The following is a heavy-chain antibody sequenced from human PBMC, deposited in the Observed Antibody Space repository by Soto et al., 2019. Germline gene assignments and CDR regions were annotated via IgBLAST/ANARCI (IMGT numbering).Heavy chain of an antibody. J-gene: IGHJ6*02. D-gene: IGHD1-26*01. Sequence: QVQLVQSGAEVKKPGSSVKVSCKASGGTFSSYAISWVRQAPGQGLEWMGGIIPIFGTANYAQKFQGRVTITADESTSTAYMELSSLRSEDTAVYYCARCNRRATPRHYYYYYGMDVWGQGTTVTVSS. CDR2: IIPIFGTA. CDR3: ARCNRRATPRHYYYYYGMDV. CDR1: GGTFSSYA. V-gene: IGHV1-69*01.